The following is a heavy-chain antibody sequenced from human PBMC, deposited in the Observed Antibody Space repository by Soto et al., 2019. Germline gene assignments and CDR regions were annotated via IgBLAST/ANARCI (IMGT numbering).Heavy chain of an antibody. V-gene: IGHV4-59*01. Sequence: SETLSFTGTVSGGSISSYYCSWIRQPPGKGLEWIGCIYYSGITNYNPSLKSRVTISVDTSKNQFSLKLSSVTAADTAVYYCARKRGLWSGAFDHWGEEPLV. CDR1: GGSISSYY. J-gene: IGHJ4*02. CDR2: IYYSGIT. D-gene: IGHD3-3*01. CDR3: ARKRGLWSGAFDH.